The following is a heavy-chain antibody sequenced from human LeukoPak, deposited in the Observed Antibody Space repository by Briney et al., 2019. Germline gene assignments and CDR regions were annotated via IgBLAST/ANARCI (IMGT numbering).Heavy chain of an antibody. J-gene: IGHJ4*02. Sequence: GGPLRLSCAASGFTFSSYSMNWVRQAPGRGLEWVSSISSSSSYIYYADSVKGRFTISRDNAKNSLYLQMNSLRAEDTAVYYCARDARVGSSWYSPDYWGQGTLVTVSS. CDR2: ISSSSSYI. D-gene: IGHD6-13*01. V-gene: IGHV3-21*01. CDR1: GFTFSSYS. CDR3: ARDARVGSSWYSPDY.